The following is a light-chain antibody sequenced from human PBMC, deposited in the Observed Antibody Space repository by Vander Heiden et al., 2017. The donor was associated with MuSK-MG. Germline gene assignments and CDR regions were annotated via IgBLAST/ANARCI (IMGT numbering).Light chain of an antibody. CDR2: EVS. CDR1: SSDVGGYNY. CDR3: SSYAGSNNFVV. Sequence: QSALPQPPSASGSPGQSVTISCTGTSSDVGGYNYVSWYQQHPGKAPKLMIYEVSKRPSGVPDRFSGSKSGNTASLTVSGLQAEEEADYYCSSYAGSNNFVVFGGGTKLTVL. J-gene: IGLJ2*01. V-gene: IGLV2-8*01.